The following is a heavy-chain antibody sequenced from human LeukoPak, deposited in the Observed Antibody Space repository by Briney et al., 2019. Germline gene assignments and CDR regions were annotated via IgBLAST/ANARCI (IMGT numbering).Heavy chain of an antibody. Sequence: PSETLSLTCTVSGASITSGGYYWSWIRQHPGKGLEWIGYISYSGSTYYNPSLKSRVTISVDTSKNQFSLKLSSVTAADTAVYYCARAKNPYYYYYYMDFWGRGTTVTVSS. CDR1: GASITSGGYY. CDR2: ISYSGST. J-gene: IGHJ6*03. V-gene: IGHV4-31*03. CDR3: ARAKNPYYYYYYMDF.